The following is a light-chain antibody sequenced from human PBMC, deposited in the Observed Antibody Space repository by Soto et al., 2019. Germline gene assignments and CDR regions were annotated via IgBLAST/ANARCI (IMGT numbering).Light chain of an antibody. V-gene: IGKV3-15*01. CDR1: QSVSNN. CDR3: HQYKTSCT. Sequence: EIVMTQSPATLSVSPGERATLSCRASQSVSNNLAWYQKKPGQAPRLLIYGASTRATGIPARFSGSGSGTEFTLTISSRQSEDFAVYYCHQYKTSCTFGQGTRVEIK. J-gene: IGKJ1*01. CDR2: GAS.